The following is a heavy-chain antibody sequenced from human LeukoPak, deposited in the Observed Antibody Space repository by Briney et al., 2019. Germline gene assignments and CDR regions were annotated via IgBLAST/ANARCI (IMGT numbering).Heavy chain of an antibody. D-gene: IGHD3-22*01. CDR1: GGSISSSNW. CDR3: ARDLGRTRDYDSSGYSVDY. Sequence: PSETLSLTCAVSGGSISSSNWWSWVRQPPGKGLEWIGEIYHSGSTNYNPSLKSRVTISVDKSKSQFSLKLSSVTAADTAVYYCARDLGRTRDYDSSGYSVDYWGQGTLVTVSS. J-gene: IGHJ4*02. CDR2: IYHSGST. V-gene: IGHV4-4*02.